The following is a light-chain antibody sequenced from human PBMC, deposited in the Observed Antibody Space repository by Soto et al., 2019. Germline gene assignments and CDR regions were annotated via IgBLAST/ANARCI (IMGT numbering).Light chain of an antibody. CDR2: DNN. V-gene: IGLV1-40*01. Sequence: QSVLTQPPSVSGAPGQRVTISCTGSSSNIGAGYDVHWYQQVPGTAPKLLIFDNNNRPSGVPDRFSGSRSGTSASLAITGLQAEDEADYYCSSYTSSSTRVFGGGTKLTVL. CDR3: SSYTSSSTRV. CDR1: SSNIGAGYD. J-gene: IGLJ3*02.